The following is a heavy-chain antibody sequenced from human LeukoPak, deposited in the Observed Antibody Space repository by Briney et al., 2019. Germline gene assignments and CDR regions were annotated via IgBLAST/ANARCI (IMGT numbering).Heavy chain of an antibody. CDR1: GGSIISSRYY. D-gene: IGHD2-21*02. CDR3: ARHVSSALRTVVVTSAWYFDL. Sequence: PSETLSLTCTVSGGSIISSRYYWGWIRQPPGKGLEWIGTVFYSGNTYYNPSLESRVTISVDTSKNQFSLNLSSVTAADTALYYCARHVSSALRTVVVTSAWYFDLSGRGTLVTVSS. V-gene: IGHV4-39*01. CDR2: VFYSGNT. J-gene: IGHJ2*01.